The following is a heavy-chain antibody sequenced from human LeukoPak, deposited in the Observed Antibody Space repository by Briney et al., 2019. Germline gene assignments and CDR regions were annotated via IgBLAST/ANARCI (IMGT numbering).Heavy chain of an antibody. J-gene: IGHJ5*02. V-gene: IGHV1-69*01. D-gene: IGHD3-22*01. Sequence: SVKVSCKASGGTFSSYAISWVRQAPGQGLEWMGGIIPIFGTANYAQKFQGRVTITADESTSTAYMELSSLRSEDTAVYYCARDREYYHDSSGYYSYNWFDPWGQGTLVTVSS. CDR3: ARDREYYHDSSGYYSYNWFDP. CDR1: GGTFSSYA. CDR2: IIPIFGTA.